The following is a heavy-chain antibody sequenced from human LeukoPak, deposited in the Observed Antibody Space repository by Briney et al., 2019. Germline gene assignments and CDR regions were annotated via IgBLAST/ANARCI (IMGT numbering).Heavy chain of an antibody. CDR1: GFTFSYYS. J-gene: IGHJ4*02. CDR3: ARDPGGTTFDY. D-gene: IGHD1-7*01. V-gene: IGHV3-48*04. CDR2: ISRSSTTI. Sequence: GGSLRLSCAVSGFTFSYYSMNWIRQAPGKGLEWVSYISRSSTTIYYADSVMGRFTISRDNAKNSLYLQMKSLRADDTAVYYCARDPGGTTFDYWGQGTLVTVSS.